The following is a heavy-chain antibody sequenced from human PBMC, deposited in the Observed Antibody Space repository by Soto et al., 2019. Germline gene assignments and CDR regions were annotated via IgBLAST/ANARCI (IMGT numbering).Heavy chain of an antibody. CDR1: GYTFTSYG. Sequence: ASVKVSCKASGYTFTSYGISWVRQAPGQGLEWMGWTSAYNGNTNYAQKLQGRVTMTTDTSTSTAYMELRSLRSDDTAVYYCASVFSYYDFWSGYYSTPNSWFDPWGQGTLVTVSS. J-gene: IGHJ5*02. CDR3: ASVFSYYDFWSGYYSTPNSWFDP. V-gene: IGHV1-18*01. CDR2: TSAYNGNT. D-gene: IGHD3-3*01.